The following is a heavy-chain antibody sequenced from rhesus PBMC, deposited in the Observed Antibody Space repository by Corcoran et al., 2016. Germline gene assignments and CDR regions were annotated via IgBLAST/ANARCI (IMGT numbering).Heavy chain of an antibody. Sequence: QVQLQESGPGLVKPSETLSLTCAVSGYSISSGYSWGWIRQPPGKGLDSIGYISGAGGSTYYNPSLRSRVTISQDTSKNQFSLKVTSVTAADTAVYYCARLVQGGTVKFDYWGQGVLVTVSS. D-gene: IGHD5-24*01. CDR2: ISGAGGST. J-gene: IGHJ4*01. V-gene: IGHV4-99*01. CDR1: GYSISSGYS. CDR3: ARLVQGGTVKFDY.